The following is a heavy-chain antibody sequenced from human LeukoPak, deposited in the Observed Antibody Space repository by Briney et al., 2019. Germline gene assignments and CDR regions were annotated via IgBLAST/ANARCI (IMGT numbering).Heavy chain of an antibody. D-gene: IGHD3-3*01. CDR1: GFTFSSYG. CDR2: ISYDGSDK. J-gene: IGHJ4*02. V-gene: IGHV3-30*03. CDR3: ARDPLARALEGYFDY. Sequence: GGSLRLSCAASGFTFSSYGMHWVRQAPGKGLEWVAVISYDGSDKYYGDSVKGRFTISRDNSKNTLYLQMNSLRAEDTAVYYCARDPLARALEGYFDYWGQGTLVTVSS.